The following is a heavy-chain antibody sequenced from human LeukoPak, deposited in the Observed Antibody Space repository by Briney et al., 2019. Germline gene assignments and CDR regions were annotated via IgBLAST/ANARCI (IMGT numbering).Heavy chain of an antibody. CDR2: VTSNGIST. Sequence: GGSLRLSCEASGLTFSSYAMHWVRQAPGKGLEYVSVVTSNGISTYYVDSVKGRFTISRDNSKNTVYLQMGSLRAEDMAVYYCVRGWYYDSSDYRTCYYGMDVWGQGTTVTVSS. CDR3: VRGWYYDSSDYRTCYYGMDV. V-gene: IGHV3-64*02. CDR1: GLTFSSYA. J-gene: IGHJ6*02. D-gene: IGHD3-22*01.